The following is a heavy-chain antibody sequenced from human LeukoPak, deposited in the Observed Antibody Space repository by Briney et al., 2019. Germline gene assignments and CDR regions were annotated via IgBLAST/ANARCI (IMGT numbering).Heavy chain of an antibody. J-gene: IGHJ6*02. CDR2: MSHTGAT. Sequence: SETLSLTCAVFGGSFSGYYWSWTRQSPEKGLEWIGEMSHTGATNYNPSLKSRVTVSVDTSKKQFSLNLRSVTAADTAVYYCARGLHYKILSGGMDVWGQGTRVIVSS. CDR1: GGSFSGYY. CDR3: ARGLHYKILSGGMDV. V-gene: IGHV4-34*01. D-gene: IGHD3-9*01.